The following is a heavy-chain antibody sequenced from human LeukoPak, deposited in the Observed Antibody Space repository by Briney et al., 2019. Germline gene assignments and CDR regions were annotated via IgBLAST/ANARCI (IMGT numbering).Heavy chain of an antibody. CDR3: ATRLRNHFDY. Sequence: PGGSLRLSCAASGFTFSSFTMNWVRQAPGKGLEWVSTISDNAHGADIHYAASVKARSTIPRDDSQNTLYLQMNSPRPDDTAVYFCATRLRNHFDYWGQGTQVTVSS. J-gene: IGHJ4*02. CDR1: GFTFSSFT. V-gene: IGHV3-23*01. D-gene: IGHD5-12*01. CDR2: ISDNAHGADI.